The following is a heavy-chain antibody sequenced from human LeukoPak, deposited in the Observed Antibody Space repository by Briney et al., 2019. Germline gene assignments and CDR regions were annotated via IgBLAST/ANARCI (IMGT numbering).Heavy chain of an antibody. CDR2: IYTSGST. CDR1: GGSISSYY. Sequence: SETLSLTCTVSGGSISSYYWSWIRQPAGKGLEWIGRIYTSGSTNYNPSLNSRLTISLDTSKNHFSLKLSSVTAADTAIYFCARYIRGPNYYIDVWGKGTTVTVSS. CDR3: ARYIRGPNYYIDV. J-gene: IGHJ6*03. D-gene: IGHD1-14*01. V-gene: IGHV4-4*07.